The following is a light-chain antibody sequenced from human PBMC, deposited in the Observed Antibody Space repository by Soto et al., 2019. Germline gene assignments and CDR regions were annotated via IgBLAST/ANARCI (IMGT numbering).Light chain of an antibody. CDR2: ATS. CDR1: QSISNY. J-gene: IGKJ1*01. Sequence: DIQMTQSPSSLSASVGDRVTITCRASQSISNYLNWYQQKPGKAPKLLIYATSSLQSGVPSRFSGSGSGTDFTLTISSLHPEDFATYFCQQNYSPPWTFGQGTKVDIK. V-gene: IGKV1-39*01. CDR3: QQNYSPPWT.